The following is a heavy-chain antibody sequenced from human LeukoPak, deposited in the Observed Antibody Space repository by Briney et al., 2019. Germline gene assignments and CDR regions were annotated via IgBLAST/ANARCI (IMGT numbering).Heavy chain of an antibody. J-gene: IGHJ3*02. CDR1: GYSFTNYW. D-gene: IGHD3-22*01. Sequence: GESLKISCKGSGYSFTNYWIGWVRQMPGKGLEWMGIIYPGDSDTRYSPSFQGQVTISADKSISTAYLQWSSPKASDTAMYYCARHRNRDYDPGSAFDIWGQGTMVTVSS. CDR2: IYPGDSDT. CDR3: ARHRNRDYDPGSAFDI. V-gene: IGHV5-51*01.